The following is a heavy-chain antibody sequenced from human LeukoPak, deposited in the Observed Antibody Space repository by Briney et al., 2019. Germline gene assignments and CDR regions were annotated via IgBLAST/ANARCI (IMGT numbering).Heavy chain of an antibody. D-gene: IGHD2-15*01. J-gene: IGHJ4*02. V-gene: IGHV3-30-3*01. CDR1: GFTFSSYA. CDR3: AGAEILGVVAATFPGY. CDR2: ISYDASNK. Sequence: GGSLRLSCAASGFTFSSYAMHWVRQAPGKGLEWVAVISYDASNKCYAGAVKSRFTISRDNSKNTRYLQMNRLRAEGTAVYYCAGAEILGVVAATFPGYWGQGTLVTVSS.